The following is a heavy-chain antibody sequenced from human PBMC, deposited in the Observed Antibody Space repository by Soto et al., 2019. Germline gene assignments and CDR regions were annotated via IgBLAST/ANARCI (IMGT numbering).Heavy chain of an antibody. CDR2: ISAYNGNT. D-gene: IGHD5-18*01. Sequence: ASAKACSKAPGFTLTCNGISWVRQAPGQGLEWMGWISAYNGNTNYAQKLQGRVTMTRNTSISTAYMELSSLRSEDTGVYYCARERSYGLDYWGQGTLVTVSS. CDR1: GFTLTCNG. V-gene: IGHV1-18*01. CDR3: ARERSYGLDY. J-gene: IGHJ4*02.